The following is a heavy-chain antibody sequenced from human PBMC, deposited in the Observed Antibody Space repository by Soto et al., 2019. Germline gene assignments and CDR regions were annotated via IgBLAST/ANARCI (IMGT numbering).Heavy chain of an antibody. Sequence: VADCTILNVCRHRTMNRQHPGKGLEWIGKIFFSGNTHYNPALKSRLTFSVDTTKNQFSLKLTSVTAADTAIYCCAKDNFAGSLDFRGPGTLVS. CDR1: DCTILNVCRH. D-gene: IGHD6-13*01. J-gene: IGHJ4*02. CDR2: IFFSGNT. CDR3: AKDNFAGSLDF. V-gene: IGHV4-31*02.